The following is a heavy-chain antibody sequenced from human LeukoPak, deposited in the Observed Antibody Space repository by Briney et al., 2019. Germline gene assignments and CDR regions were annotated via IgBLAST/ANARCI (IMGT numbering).Heavy chain of an antibody. J-gene: IGHJ4*02. D-gene: IGHD6-13*01. CDR3: ARDKYSSSWEPLDY. Sequence: ASVKVSCKASGYTFTSYGISWVRQAPGQGLEWMGLISAYNGNTNYAQKLQGRVTMTTDTSTSTAYMELRSLRSDDTAVYYCARDKYSSSWEPLDYWGQGTLVTVSS. CDR2: ISAYNGNT. CDR1: GYTFTSYG. V-gene: IGHV1-18*01.